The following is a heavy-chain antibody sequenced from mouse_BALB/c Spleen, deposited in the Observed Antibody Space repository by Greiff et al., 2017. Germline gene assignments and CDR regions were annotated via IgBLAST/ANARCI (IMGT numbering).Heavy chain of an antibody. CDR3: ARSGYRLAWFAY. CDR1: GYTFTDYN. CDR2: INPNNGGT. D-gene: IGHD2-14*01. Sequence: DVKLQESGPELVKPGASVKIPCKASGYTFTDYNMDWVKQSHGKSLEWIGDINPNNGGTIYNQKFKGKATLTVDKSSSTAYMELRSLTSEDTAVYYCARSGYRLAWFAYWGQGTLVTVSA. V-gene: IGHV1-18*01. J-gene: IGHJ3*01.